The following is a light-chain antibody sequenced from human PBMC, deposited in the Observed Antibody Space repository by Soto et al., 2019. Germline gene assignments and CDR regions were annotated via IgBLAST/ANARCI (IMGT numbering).Light chain of an antibody. V-gene: IGLV1-40*01. J-gene: IGLJ1*01. Sequence: QSVLTQPPSVSGAPGQRVTISCTGSNSNIGAGYDVHWYQQLPGTAPKLLIYGNTNRPSGVPDRFSASKSDTSASLAITGLQSEDEAFYYCQSFDSTLSGGVFXTGTKVTVL. CDR3: QSFDSTLSGGV. CDR2: GNT. CDR1: NSNIGAGYD.